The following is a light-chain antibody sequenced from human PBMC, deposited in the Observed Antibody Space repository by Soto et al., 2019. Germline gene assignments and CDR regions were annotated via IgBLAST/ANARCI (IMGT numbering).Light chain of an antibody. V-gene: IGKV3-11*01. CDR2: DAS. CDR1: QSVSSY. Sequence: EIVLTQSPATLSLSPGERATLSCRASQSVSSYLAWYQQKPGQTPRLLIYDASNRATGIPARFSGSGSGTDFTLTIISLEPEDFAVYYCQQRITWPLTFGGGTKVEIK. CDR3: QQRITWPLT. J-gene: IGKJ4*01.